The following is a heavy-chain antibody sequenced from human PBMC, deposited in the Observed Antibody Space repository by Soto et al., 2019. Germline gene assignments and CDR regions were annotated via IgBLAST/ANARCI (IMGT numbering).Heavy chain of an antibody. CDR3: ARDRSLVNYYGMDV. CDR2: IYSGGST. J-gene: IGHJ6*02. V-gene: IGHV3-53*01. Sequence: SGGSLRLSCAAPGFTVSSNYMSWVRQAPGKGLEWVSVIYSGGSTYYADSVKGRFTISRDNSKNTLYLQMNSLRAEDTAVYYCARDRSLVNYYGMDVWGQGTTVTVSS. D-gene: IGHD2-8*02. CDR1: GFTVSSNY.